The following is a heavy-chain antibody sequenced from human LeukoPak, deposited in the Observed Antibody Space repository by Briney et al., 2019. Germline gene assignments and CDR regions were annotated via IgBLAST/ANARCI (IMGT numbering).Heavy chain of an antibody. CDR1: GGSFSGYY. CDR3: RAVAGTLIYFQH. Sequence: SETLSLTCAVYGGSFSGYYWSWIRQPPGKGLEWIGEINHSGSTNYNPSLKSRVTISVDTSKNQFSLKLSSVTAADTAVYYCRAVAGTLIYFQHWGQGTLATVSS. V-gene: IGHV4-34*01. CDR2: INHSGST. J-gene: IGHJ1*01. D-gene: IGHD6-19*01.